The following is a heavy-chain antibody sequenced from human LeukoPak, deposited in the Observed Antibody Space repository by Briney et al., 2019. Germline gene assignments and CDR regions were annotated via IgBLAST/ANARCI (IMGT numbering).Heavy chain of an antibody. D-gene: IGHD2-15*01. Sequence: GGSLRLSCAASGFTFSSYWMHWVRQAPGKGLVWVSRINDDESVTNYADSVKGRFTISRDNAKNTLYLQMNSLGAEDTAVYFCARDLGSGGSCYRSWSQGTLVTVSS. CDR1: GFTFSSYW. V-gene: IGHV3-74*01. CDR2: INDDESVT. CDR3: ARDLGSGGSCYRS. J-gene: IGHJ4*02.